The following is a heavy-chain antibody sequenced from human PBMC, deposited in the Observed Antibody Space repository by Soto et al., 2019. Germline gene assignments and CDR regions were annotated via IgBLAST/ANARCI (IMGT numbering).Heavy chain of an antibody. CDR1: GFTFSSYG. J-gene: IGHJ4*02. CDR3: ARTYYYGSGPDY. Sequence: PGGSLRLSCAASGFTFSSYGMHWVRQAPGKGLEWVAVISYDGSNKYYADSVKGRFTISRDNSKNTLYLQMNSLRAEDTAVYYCARTYYYGSGPDYWGQGTLVTVSS. CDR2: ISYDGSNK. D-gene: IGHD3-10*01. V-gene: IGHV3-30*03.